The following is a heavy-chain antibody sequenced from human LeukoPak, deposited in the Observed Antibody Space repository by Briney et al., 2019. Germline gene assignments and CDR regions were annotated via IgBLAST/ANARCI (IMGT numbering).Heavy chain of an antibody. J-gene: IGHJ4*02. CDR3: ARGAVAGPEDYFDY. V-gene: IGHV4-34*01. D-gene: IGHD6-19*01. CDR1: GGSFSGYY. Sequence: SETLSLTCAIYGGSFSGYYWSWIRQPPGKGLEWIGEINHSGSTNYNPSLKSRVTISVDTSKNQFSLKLSSVTAADTAVYYCARGAVAGPEDYFDYWGQGTLVTVSS. CDR2: INHSGST.